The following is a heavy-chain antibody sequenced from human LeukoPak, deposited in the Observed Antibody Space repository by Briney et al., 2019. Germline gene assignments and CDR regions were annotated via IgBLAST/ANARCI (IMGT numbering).Heavy chain of an antibody. J-gene: IGHJ4*02. CDR1: GYTFTGYY. CDR2: INPNSGGT. Sequence: ASVKVSCKASGYTFTGYYMHWVRQAPGQGLEWMGWINPNSGGTNYAQKFQGRVTMTRDTSISTAYMELSRLRSDDTAVYYCARFRYHGSGSYSELYYFDYWGQGTLVTVSS. D-gene: IGHD3-10*01. CDR3: ARFRYHGSGSYSELYYFDY. V-gene: IGHV1-2*02.